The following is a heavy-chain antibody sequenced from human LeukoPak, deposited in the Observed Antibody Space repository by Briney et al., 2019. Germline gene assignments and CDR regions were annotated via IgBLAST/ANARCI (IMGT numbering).Heavy chain of an antibody. J-gene: IGHJ4*02. CDR3: AKEDLTLFDS. Sequence: GRSLRLFCAASGFTFSSYAMHWVRQAPGKGLEWVAVISSNGINEYSADSVEGRFTISRDNSKNTLYLQMNSLRPEDTAVYYCAKEDLTLFDSWGQGTLVTVSS. CDR1: GFTFSSYA. CDR2: ISSNGINE. V-gene: IGHV3-30*18.